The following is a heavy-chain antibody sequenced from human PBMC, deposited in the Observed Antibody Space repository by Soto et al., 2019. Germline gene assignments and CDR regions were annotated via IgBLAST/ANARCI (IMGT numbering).Heavy chain of an antibody. V-gene: IGHV3-23*01. CDR1: GFTFDDYA. D-gene: IGHD1-1*01. CDR3: AKDRKQLWSDFDY. CDR2: ISGNGYST. Sequence: PGGSLRLSCEASGFTFDDYAMTWVRKSPGKGLEWVSSISGNGYSTYYADSVKGRFTISRDKSKNTVSLQMDSLRAEDTAVYYCAKDRKQLWSDFDYWGQGTLVTVSS. J-gene: IGHJ4*02.